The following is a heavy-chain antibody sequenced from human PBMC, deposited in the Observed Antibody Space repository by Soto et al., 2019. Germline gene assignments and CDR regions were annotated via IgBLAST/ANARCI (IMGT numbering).Heavy chain of an antibody. V-gene: IGHV1-18*01. CDR1: GYTFTSYG. CDR3: ARDPLPDSSGHNWFDP. CDR2: ISAYNGNT. J-gene: IGHJ5*02. Sequence: QVQLVQSGAEVKKPGASVKVSCKASGYTFTSYGISWVRQAPGQGLEWMGWISAYNGNTNYAQKLQGRVTMTTDTLTXXAYMELRSLRSDDTAVYYCARDPLPDSSGHNWFDPWGQGTLVTVSS. D-gene: IGHD2-15*01.